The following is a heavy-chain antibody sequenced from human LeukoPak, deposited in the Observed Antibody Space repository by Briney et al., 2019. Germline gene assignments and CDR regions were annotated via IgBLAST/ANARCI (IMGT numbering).Heavy chain of an antibody. V-gene: IGHV3-11*06. CDR1: GFTFSDYY. Sequence: GGSLRLSCAAFGFTFSDYYMSWIRQAPGKGLEWVSYISSSSSYTNYADSVKGRFTISRDNAKNSLYLQMNSLRAEDTAVYYCARVDCSSTSCFAFDYWGQGTLVTVSS. J-gene: IGHJ4*02. D-gene: IGHD2-2*01. CDR3: ARVDCSSTSCFAFDY. CDR2: ISSSSSYT.